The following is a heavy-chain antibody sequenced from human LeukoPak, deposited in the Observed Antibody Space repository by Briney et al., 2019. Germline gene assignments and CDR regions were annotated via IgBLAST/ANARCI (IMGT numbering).Heavy chain of an antibody. J-gene: IGHJ3*02. CDR3: AKDKGGSEIYAFDI. CDR1: GFTFSSYG. Sequence: PGRSLRLSCAASGFTFSSYGMHWVRQAPGKGLEWVAVISYDGSNKYYADSVKGRFTISRDNSKNTLYLQMNSLRAEDTAVYYCAKDKGGSEIYAFDIWGQGTMVTVSS. D-gene: IGHD3-10*01. CDR2: ISYDGSNK. V-gene: IGHV3-30*18.